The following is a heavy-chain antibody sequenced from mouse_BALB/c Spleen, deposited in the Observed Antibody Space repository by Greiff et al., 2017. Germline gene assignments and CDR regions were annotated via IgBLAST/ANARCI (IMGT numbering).Heavy chain of an antibody. J-gene: IGHJ3*01. CDR2: ISSGGGST. Sequence: EVQLVESGGGLVKPGGSLKLSCAASGFAFSSYDMSWVRQTPEKRLEWVAYISSGGGSTYYPDTVKGRFTISRDNAKNTLYLQMSSLKSEDTAMYYCARQDYGSSYPFAYWGQGTLVTVSA. V-gene: IGHV5-12-1*01. CDR3: ARQDYGSSYPFAY. CDR1: GFAFSSYD. D-gene: IGHD1-1*01.